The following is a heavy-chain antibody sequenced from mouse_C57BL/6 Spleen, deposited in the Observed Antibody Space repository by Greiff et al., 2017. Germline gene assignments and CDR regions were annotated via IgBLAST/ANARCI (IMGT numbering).Heavy chain of an antibody. CDR3: ARRNLLWSMDY. CDR2: IWTGGGT. D-gene: IGHD2-1*01. J-gene: IGHJ4*01. Sequence: VQVVESGPGLVAPSQSLSITCTVSGFSLTSYAISWVCQPPGKGLEWLGVIWTGGGTNYNSALKSRLSISKDNSKSPVFLKMNSLQNDDTARYYCARRNLLWSMDYWGQGTSVTVSS. V-gene: IGHV2-9-1*01. CDR1: GFSLTSYA.